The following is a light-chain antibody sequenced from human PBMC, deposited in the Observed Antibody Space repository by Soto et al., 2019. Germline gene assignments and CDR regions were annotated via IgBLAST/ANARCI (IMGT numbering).Light chain of an antibody. CDR2: GNS. CDR1: SSNIGAGYD. Sequence: QSVLTQPPSVSGAPGQRVTISCTGSSSNIGAGYDVHWYQQLPGTAPKLLIYGNSNRPSGVPDRFSGSNSGNTATLTISRVEAGDEADYYCQVWDSRSDQYVFGTGTKVTVL. J-gene: IGLJ1*01. CDR3: QVWDSRSDQYV. V-gene: IGLV1-40*01.